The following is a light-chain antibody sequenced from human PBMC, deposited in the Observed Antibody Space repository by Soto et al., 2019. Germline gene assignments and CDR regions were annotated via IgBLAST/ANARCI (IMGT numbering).Light chain of an antibody. Sequence: EVVMTQSPATLSVSPGERATLSCRASQSVTTNMAWYQQKPGQAPRLLIYGASTRATGIPARFSGGGSGTDFTLTISSLQSEDFAVYYCQQYNNWPPWTFGQGTKV. V-gene: IGKV3-15*01. CDR2: GAS. CDR1: QSVTTN. J-gene: IGKJ1*01. CDR3: QQYNNWPPWT.